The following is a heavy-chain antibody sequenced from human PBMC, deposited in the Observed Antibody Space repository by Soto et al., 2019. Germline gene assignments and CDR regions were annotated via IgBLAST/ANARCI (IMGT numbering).Heavy chain of an antibody. CDR1: GFTFSSYG. J-gene: IGHJ4*02. CDR3: ANELWFGESPQALDY. D-gene: IGHD3-10*01. CDR2: ISYDGSNK. V-gene: IGHV3-30*18. Sequence: QVQLVESGGGVVQPGRSLRLSCAASGFTFSSYGMHWVRQAPGKGLEWVAVISYDGSNKYYADSVKGRFTISRDNSKNTLDLQMNSLRAEDTAVYYYANELWFGESPQALDYWGQGTLVTVSS.